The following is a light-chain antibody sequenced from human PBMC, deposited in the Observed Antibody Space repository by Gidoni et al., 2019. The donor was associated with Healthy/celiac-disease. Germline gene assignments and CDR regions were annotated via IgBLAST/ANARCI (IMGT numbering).Light chain of an antibody. CDR3: QRGDT. V-gene: IGKV1-39*01. CDR2: AAS. CDR1: QSISSY. Sequence: DIQMTQSPSSLSASVGDRVTITCRASQSISSYLNWYQQKPGKAPKLLIYAASSLQKGVPSRFSGSGSGTDFTLTISSLQPEDFATYYCQRGDTFGGGTKVEIK. J-gene: IGKJ4*01.